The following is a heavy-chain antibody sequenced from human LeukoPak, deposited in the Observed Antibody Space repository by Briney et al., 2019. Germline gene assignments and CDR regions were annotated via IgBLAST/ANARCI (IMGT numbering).Heavy chain of an antibody. CDR1: VFTFRSYH. CDR3: ARVEAAGDNRVVYYYYYMHV. D-gene: IGHD3-3*01. CDR2: MCSSGFAA. Sequence: GGPLRLSCAASVFTFRSYHMTWVRQAPGKGLEWFSSMCSSGFAASLAHSATRRFRISRDPSKSTLSMQMNSLRTHDTEVYYWARVEAAGDNRVVYYYYYMHVWSKATSVTVPS. V-gene: IGHV3-23*01. J-gene: IGHJ6*03.